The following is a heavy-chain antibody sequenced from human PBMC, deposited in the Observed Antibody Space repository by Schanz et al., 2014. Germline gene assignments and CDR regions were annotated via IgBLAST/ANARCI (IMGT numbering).Heavy chain of an antibody. J-gene: IGHJ3*01. Sequence: EVQLVESGGGLVQPGGSLRLSCAASGFTFSNYAMGWVRQTPGKGLEWVSTLSGSGAGTFYADSVKGRFTISRDNGKNSLYLKMNSLRAEDPAVYFCARDYESDLSSPRHDAFDVWGQGTVVTVSS. CDR1: GFTFSNYA. CDR3: ARDYESDLSSPRHDAFDV. CDR2: LSGSGAGT. D-gene: IGHD3-22*01. V-gene: IGHV3-23*04.